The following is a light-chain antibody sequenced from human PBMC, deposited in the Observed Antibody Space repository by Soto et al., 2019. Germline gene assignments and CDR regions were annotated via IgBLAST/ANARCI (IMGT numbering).Light chain of an antibody. Sequence: EIVLTQSPATLSLSPGERATLSCRASQSVSSYLAWYQQKPGQAPRLLLYDASNRATGIPARFSGSGSGTDFTLTISSLEPEDFAVYYCQQRGNWPLTFGGGNKVEIK. V-gene: IGKV3-11*01. CDR1: QSVSSY. CDR2: DAS. CDR3: QQRGNWPLT. J-gene: IGKJ4*01.